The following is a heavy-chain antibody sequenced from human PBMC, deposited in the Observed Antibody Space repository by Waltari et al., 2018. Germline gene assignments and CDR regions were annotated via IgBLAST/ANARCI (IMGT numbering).Heavy chain of an antibody. V-gene: IGHV3-11*04. Sequence: QVQLVESGGGLVKPGGSLRLSCAAPGFPFSAYYMSWTRQAPGKGLEWGSYISSSGRTIYYSDSVKVRFTISRDNDKNTLYLQMNSLRAEYTAVYYCARRRATRDAFDYWGQGTLVTVSS. CDR3: ARRRATRDAFDY. J-gene: IGHJ4*02. CDR2: ISSSGRTI. D-gene: IGHD1-26*01. CDR1: GFPFSAYY.